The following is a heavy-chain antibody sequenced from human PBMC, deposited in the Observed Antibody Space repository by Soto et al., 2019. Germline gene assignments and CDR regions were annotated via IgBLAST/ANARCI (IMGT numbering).Heavy chain of an antibody. CDR1: GGFVSSGSYY. CDR2: MSHSGGT. D-gene: IGHD1-1*01. Sequence: QVQLQQWGAGLLKPSETLSLTCAVYGGFVSSGSYYWSWIRQPPGKGLEWIGEMSHSGGTHFNPSLQSRVTISGDTSKNQFSLKMSSVTAADTALYYCARVERGTATTVVDAFDIWGPGTMVNVSS. CDR3: ARVERGTATTVVDAFDI. J-gene: IGHJ3*02. V-gene: IGHV4-34*01.